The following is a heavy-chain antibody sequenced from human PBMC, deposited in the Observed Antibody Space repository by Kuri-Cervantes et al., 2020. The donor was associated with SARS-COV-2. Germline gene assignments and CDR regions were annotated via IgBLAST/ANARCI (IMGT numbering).Heavy chain of an antibody. Sequence: GESLKISCAASGFTFSSYSMNWVRQAPGKGLEWVSYISSSSSTIYYADSVKGRFTISRDNAKNSLYLQMNSLRDEDTAVYYCARTYYDILTGYCPFDYWGQGTLGTVSS. CDR3: ARTYYDILTGYCPFDY. J-gene: IGHJ4*02. V-gene: IGHV3-48*02. CDR1: GFTFSSYS. D-gene: IGHD3-9*01. CDR2: ISSSSSTI.